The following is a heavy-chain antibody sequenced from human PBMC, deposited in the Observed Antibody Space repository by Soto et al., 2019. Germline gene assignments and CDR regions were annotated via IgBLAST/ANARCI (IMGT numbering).Heavy chain of an antibody. Sequence: VQLVQSGAEMKKPGSSVKLSCKASGGTFNRYTISWVRQAPGQGLEWMGGIIPIFGTANYAQKFQGRVAIIADESTSAAYMELRSLRSEDTAVYYCALWGFRDGNNSKYNYSGMDVWGQGTRVTVSS. CDR1: GGTFNRYT. V-gene: IGHV1-69*01. CDR2: IIPIFGTA. J-gene: IGHJ6*02. CDR3: ALWGFRDGNNSKYNYSGMDV. D-gene: IGHD1-1*01.